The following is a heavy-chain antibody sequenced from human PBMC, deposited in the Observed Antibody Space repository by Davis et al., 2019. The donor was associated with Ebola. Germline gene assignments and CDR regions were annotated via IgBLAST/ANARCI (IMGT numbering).Heavy chain of an antibody. CDR1: GFTFSSYG. V-gene: IGHV3-30*18. CDR3: AKPNVIQYSGGWIA. J-gene: IGHJ5*02. CDR2: ISYDGSNK. Sequence: PGGSLRLSCAASGFTFSSYGMHWVRQAPGKGLEWVAVISYDGSNKYYADSVKGRFTISRDNAKNSLFLQMNSLRVEDTAVYYCAKPNVIQYSGGWIAWGRGTLVTVSS. D-gene: IGHD6-19*01.